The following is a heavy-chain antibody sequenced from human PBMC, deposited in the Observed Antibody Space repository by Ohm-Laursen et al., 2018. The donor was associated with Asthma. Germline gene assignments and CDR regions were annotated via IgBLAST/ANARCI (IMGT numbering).Heavy chain of an antibody. CDR3: TRGGYSIRGFDP. V-gene: IGHV3-21*01. J-gene: IGHJ5*02. CDR1: GLTFSRYS. CDR2: IRSSSNYM. D-gene: IGHD2-21*01. Sequence: SLRLSCAAASGLTFSRYSMNWVRQAPGKGLEWVSSIRSSSNYMYYADSVKGRFTISRENAKNSLYLQMNSLRAEDTAVYYCTRGGYSIRGFDPWGQGTLVTVSS.